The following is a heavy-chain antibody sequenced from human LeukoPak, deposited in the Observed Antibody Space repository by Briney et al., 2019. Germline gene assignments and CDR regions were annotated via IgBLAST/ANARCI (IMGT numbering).Heavy chain of an antibody. V-gene: IGHV4-39*07. CDR1: GDSISSSSYY. D-gene: IGHD2-21*02. J-gene: IGHJ4*02. Sequence: SETLSLTCTVSGDSISSSSYYWGWIRQPPGKGLEWIGSIYYSGSTYYNPSLKSRVTISVDTSKNQFSLKLSSVTAADTAVYYCARVQPATAIGYWGQGTLVTVSS. CDR3: ARVQPATAIGY. CDR2: IYYSGST.